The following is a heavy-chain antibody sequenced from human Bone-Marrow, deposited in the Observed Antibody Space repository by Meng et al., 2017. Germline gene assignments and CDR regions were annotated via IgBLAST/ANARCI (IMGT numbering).Heavy chain of an antibody. V-gene: IGHV3-21*01. D-gene: IGHD6-13*01. Sequence: GGSLRLSCAASGFTFSSYSMNWVRQAPGKGLEWVSSISSSSSYTYYADSVKGRFTISRDNAKNTLYLQRNSLRADDTAVYYCARARGKPTFEQQLMGRTPHFDYWGQGTLVTVSS. CDR2: ISSSSSYT. CDR3: ARARGKPTFEQQLMGRTPHFDY. CDR1: GFTFSSYS. J-gene: IGHJ4*02.